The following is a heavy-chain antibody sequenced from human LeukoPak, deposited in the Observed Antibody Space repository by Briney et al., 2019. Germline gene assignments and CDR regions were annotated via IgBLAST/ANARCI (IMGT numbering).Heavy chain of an antibody. J-gene: IGHJ4*02. CDR3: VSFYETY. CDR2: INSDGSWT. CDR1: GSYW. D-gene: IGHD2/OR15-2a*01. V-gene: IGHV3-74*01. Sequence: GGSLRLSCAASGSYWMHWVRQAPGKGLVWVSHINSDGSWTSYADSVKGRFTISKDNAKSTVYLQMNNLRAEDTAVYYCVSFYETYWGRGTLVTVSS.